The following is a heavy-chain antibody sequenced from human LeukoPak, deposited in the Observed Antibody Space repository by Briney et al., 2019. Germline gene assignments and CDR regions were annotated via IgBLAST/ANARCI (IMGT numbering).Heavy chain of an antibody. CDR3: ARDVGATPGYFDY. CDR2: IYNSGST. V-gene: IGHV4-59*01. D-gene: IGHD1-26*01. Sequence: SETLSLTCTVSGGSISSYYWSWIRQPPGKGLEWIGYIYNSGSTNYNPSLKSRVTISVDTSKNQFSLKLSSVTAADTAVYYCARDVGATPGYFDYWGQGTLVTVSS. CDR1: GGSISSYY. J-gene: IGHJ4*02.